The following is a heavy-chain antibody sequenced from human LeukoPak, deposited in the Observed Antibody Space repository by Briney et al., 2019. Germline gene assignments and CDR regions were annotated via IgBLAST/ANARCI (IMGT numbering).Heavy chain of an antibody. Sequence: ASVKVSCKASGYTFTSYAMHWVRQAPGQRLEWMGWINAGNGNTKYSQKFQGRVTMTRDTSTSTVYMELSSLRSEDTAVYYCARGGVLRYFDWLPLGYWGQGTLVTVSS. D-gene: IGHD3-9*01. J-gene: IGHJ4*02. CDR1: GYTFTSYA. CDR2: INAGNGNT. V-gene: IGHV1-3*01. CDR3: ARGGVLRYFDWLPLGY.